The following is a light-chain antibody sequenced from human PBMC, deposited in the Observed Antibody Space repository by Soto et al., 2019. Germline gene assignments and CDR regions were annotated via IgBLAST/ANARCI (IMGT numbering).Light chain of an antibody. V-gene: IGLV2-14*03. Sequence: QSALTQPASVSGSPGQSLTVSCTGTRTDSGTYYYVSWYQHHPGRAPKVIIHDVSTRPSGVSDRFSGSKSDNTCSLTIAGLQPDDEADYYYSSYTISNTLVLVGGTKVTVL. CDR3: SSYTISNTLV. J-gene: IGLJ3*02. CDR1: RTDSGTYYY. CDR2: DVS.